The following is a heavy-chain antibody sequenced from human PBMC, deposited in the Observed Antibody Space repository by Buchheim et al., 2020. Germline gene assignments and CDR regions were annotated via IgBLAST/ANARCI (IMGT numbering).Heavy chain of an antibody. Sequence: QVQLVESGGGVVQPGRSLRLSCAASGFTFSSYAMHWVRQAPGKGLEWVAVISYDGSNKYYADSVKGRFTISRDNSKNTLYLQMNSLRAEDTAVYYCARGRVSGSTSCFDYWGQGTL. CDR3: ARGRVSGSTSCFDY. CDR2: ISYDGSNK. D-gene: IGHD1/OR15-1a*01. CDR1: GFTFSSYA. V-gene: IGHV3-30*04. J-gene: IGHJ4*02.